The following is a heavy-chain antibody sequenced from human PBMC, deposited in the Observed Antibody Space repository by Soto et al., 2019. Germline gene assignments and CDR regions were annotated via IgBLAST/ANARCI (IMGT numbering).Heavy chain of an antibody. Sequence: SETLSLTCTVSGGSISSSSYYWGWIRQPPGKGLEWIGSIYYSGSTYHNTSLKSRVTISVDTSKNQLSLKLSSVTAADTAVYYCARLGDSSGYYNWFDPWGQGTLVTVSS. CDR3: ARLGDSSGYYNWFDP. CDR2: IYYSGST. D-gene: IGHD3-22*01. V-gene: IGHV4-39*01. CDR1: GGSISSSSYY. J-gene: IGHJ5*02.